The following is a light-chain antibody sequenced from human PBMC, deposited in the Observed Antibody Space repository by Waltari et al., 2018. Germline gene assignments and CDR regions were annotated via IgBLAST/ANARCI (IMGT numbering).Light chain of an antibody. Sequence: DIQMTQSPSSLSASVGDRVTITCQASQDISNYLTWYQQKPGKAPKLLIYDASNLETGVPSRFSGSGSGTDFTFTISSLQPEDIATYYCQQYDNLSYTFGQGTKLEIK. J-gene: IGKJ2*01. CDR1: QDISNY. CDR2: DAS. V-gene: IGKV1-33*01. CDR3: QQYDNLSYT.